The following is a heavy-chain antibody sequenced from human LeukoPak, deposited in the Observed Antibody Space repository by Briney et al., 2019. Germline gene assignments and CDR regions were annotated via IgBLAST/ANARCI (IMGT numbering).Heavy chain of an antibody. D-gene: IGHD6-13*01. Sequence: GASVKVSCKASGYTFTSYAMHWVRQAPGQRLEWMGWINAGNVNTKYSQKFQGRVTITRDTSASTAYMELSSLRSEDTAVYYCARGGHSSSWYAAFDYWGQGTLVTVSS. CDR3: ARGGHSSSWYAAFDY. J-gene: IGHJ4*02. CDR2: INAGNVNT. V-gene: IGHV1-3*01. CDR1: GYTFTSYA.